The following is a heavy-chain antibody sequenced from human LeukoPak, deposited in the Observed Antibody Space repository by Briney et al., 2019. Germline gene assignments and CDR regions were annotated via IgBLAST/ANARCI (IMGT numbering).Heavy chain of an antibody. J-gene: IGHJ4*02. CDR2: IYYSGNT. CDR3: ARGVGSLFDY. CDR1: GGSISSYY. Sequence: SETLSLTCTVSGGSISSYYWSWIRQPPGKGLECIGYIYYSGNTNYNPSLKSRVTISVDTSKNLFSLKLSSVIAADTAVYYCARGVGSLFDYWGQGTLVTVSS. V-gene: IGHV4-59*08. D-gene: IGHD3-16*01.